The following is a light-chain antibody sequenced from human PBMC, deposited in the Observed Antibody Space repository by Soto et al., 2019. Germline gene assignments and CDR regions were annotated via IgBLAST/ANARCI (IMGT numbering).Light chain of an antibody. CDR3: QQSYSTLLS. V-gene: IGKV1-39*01. CDR1: QSISTY. Sequence: IEVTQSPSSLSASVGDGVTITCRASQSISTYLNWYQQKGGKAPKLLIHGASSLQSGVPLRLSATGSGTDFSLTIMSLQPEDFATYYCQQSYSTLLSFGGGTKVDIK. CDR2: GAS. J-gene: IGKJ4*01.